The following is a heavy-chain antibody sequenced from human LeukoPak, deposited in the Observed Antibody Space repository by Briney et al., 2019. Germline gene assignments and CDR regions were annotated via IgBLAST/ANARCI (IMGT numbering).Heavy chain of an antibody. CDR1: GFTFSDYY. CDR2: ISSSGSTI. V-gene: IGHV3-11*01. J-gene: IGHJ5*02. CDR3: ARDRGQQRATGWFDP. Sequence: GGSLRLSCAASGFTFSDYYMSWIRQAPGKGLEWVSYISSSGSTIYYADSVKGRFTISRDNAKNSLYLQMNSLRVEDTAVYYCARDRGQQRATGWFDPWGQGTLVTVSS. D-gene: IGHD6-13*01.